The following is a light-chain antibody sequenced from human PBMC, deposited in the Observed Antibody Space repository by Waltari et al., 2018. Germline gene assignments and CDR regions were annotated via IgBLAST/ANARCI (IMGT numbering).Light chain of an antibody. J-gene: IGLJ3*02. CDR3: SSYTTSNTWV. CDR2: AVT. Sequence: QSALTQPASVSGSPGQSITISCTGTSSDVGGYHHVSWYQHHPGKAPKLMIFAVTDRPAGVSNRFSGSKSGNTASLTISGLQAEDEADYYCSSYTTSNTWVFGGGTKVTVL. V-gene: IGLV2-14*01. CDR1: SSDVGGYHH.